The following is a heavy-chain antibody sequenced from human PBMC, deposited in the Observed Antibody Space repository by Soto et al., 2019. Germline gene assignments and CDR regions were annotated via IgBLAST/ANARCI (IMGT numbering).Heavy chain of an antibody. Sequence: SETLSLTSAVYGGSFSGYYWSWIRQPPGKGLEWIGEINHSGSTNYNPSLKSRVTISVDTSKNQFSLKLSSVTAADTAVYYCARLRKTGYCSGGSCYGPGAFDIWGQGTMVTVSS. CDR2: INHSGST. D-gene: IGHD2-15*01. V-gene: IGHV4-34*01. J-gene: IGHJ3*02. CDR3: ARLRKTGYCSGGSCYGPGAFDI. CDR1: GGSFSGYY.